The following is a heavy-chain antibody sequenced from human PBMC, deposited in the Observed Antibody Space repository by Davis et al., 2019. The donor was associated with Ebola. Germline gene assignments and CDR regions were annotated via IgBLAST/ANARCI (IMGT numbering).Heavy chain of an antibody. D-gene: IGHD2-2*01. J-gene: IGHJ5*02. CDR3: ARLRVPAANNWFDP. V-gene: IGHV4-59*01. Sequence: PGGSLRLSCTVSGGSISSYYWSWIRQPPGKGLEWIGYIYYSGSTNYNPSLKSRVTISVDTSKNQFSLKLSSVTAADTAVYYCARLRVPAANNWFDPWGQGTLVTVSS. CDR1: GGSISSYY. CDR2: IYYSGST.